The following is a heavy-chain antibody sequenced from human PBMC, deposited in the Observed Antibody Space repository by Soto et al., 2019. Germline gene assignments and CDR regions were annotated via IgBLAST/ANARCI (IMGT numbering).Heavy chain of an antibody. V-gene: IGHV1-69*01. CDR3: ATEWGNRPVPGSEAFDI. CDR1: GGTFSNSA. J-gene: IGHJ3*02. Sequence: VQLVQSGAEVKRAGSSVKVSCKASGGTFSNSAISWVGLAPGRGLEWVGGIVPMYDVPIYAQSFQDRVKISADGSTTTVFMELSSLTSEDTAVYFCATEWGNRPVPGSEAFDIWGQGTVVTVSS. CDR2: IVPMYDVP. D-gene: IGHD3-16*01.